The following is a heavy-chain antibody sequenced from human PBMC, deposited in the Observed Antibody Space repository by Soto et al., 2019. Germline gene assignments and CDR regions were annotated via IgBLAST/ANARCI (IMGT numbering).Heavy chain of an antibody. CDR2: INHSGST. Sequence: SETLSLTCAVYGGSFSGYYWSWIRQPPGKGLEWIGEINHSGSTNYNPSLKSRVTISVDTSKNQFSLKLSSVTAADTAVYYCARGPRLVVVPAGLGNWFDPWGQGTLVT. V-gene: IGHV4-34*01. CDR1: GGSFSGYY. CDR3: ARGPRLVVVPAGLGNWFDP. D-gene: IGHD2-2*01. J-gene: IGHJ5*02.